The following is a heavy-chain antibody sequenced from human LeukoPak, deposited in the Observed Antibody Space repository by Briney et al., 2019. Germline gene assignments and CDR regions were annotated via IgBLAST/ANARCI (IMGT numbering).Heavy chain of an antibody. V-gene: IGHV4-61*05. CDR3: ASGYSSSWADY. Sequence: SETLSLTCTVSGGSISSSSYYWGWIRQPPGKGLEWIGYIYYSGSTNYNPSLKSRVTISVDTSKNQFSLKLSSVTAADTAVYYCASGYSSSWADYWGQGTLVTVSS. J-gene: IGHJ4*02. D-gene: IGHD6-13*01. CDR2: IYYSGST. CDR1: GGSISSSSYY.